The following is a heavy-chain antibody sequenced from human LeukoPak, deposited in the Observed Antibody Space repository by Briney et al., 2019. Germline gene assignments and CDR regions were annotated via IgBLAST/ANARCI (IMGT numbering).Heavy chain of an antibody. CDR1: GYTFTGYY. CDR2: INPNSGGT. CDR3: AADRSYYDILTGSYDAFDI. Sequence: ASVKVSCKASGYTFTGYYMHWVRQAPGQGLEWMGWINPNSGGTNYAQKFQERVTITRDMSTSTAYMELSSLRSEDTAVYYCAADRSYYDILTGSYDAFDIWGQGTMVTVSS. J-gene: IGHJ3*02. D-gene: IGHD3-9*01. V-gene: IGHV1-2*02.